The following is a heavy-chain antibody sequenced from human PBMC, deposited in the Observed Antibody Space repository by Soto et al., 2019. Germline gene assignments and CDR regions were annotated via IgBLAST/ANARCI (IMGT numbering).Heavy chain of an antibody. CDR1: GGTFSSYA. Sequence: SVKVSCKASGGTFSSYAINWVRQAPGQGLEWMGGIIPIFGTADYAQKFQGRVTITADESTSTAYMELSSLRSEDTAVYYCARSLTGTYYYYGMDVWGQGTTVTVSS. CDR2: IIPIFGTA. CDR3: ARSLTGTYYYYGMDV. D-gene: IGHD1-20*01. V-gene: IGHV1-69*13. J-gene: IGHJ6*02.